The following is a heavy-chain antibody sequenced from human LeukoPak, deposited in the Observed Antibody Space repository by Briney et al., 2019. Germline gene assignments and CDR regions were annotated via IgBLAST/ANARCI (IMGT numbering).Heavy chain of an antibody. V-gene: IGHV3-9*01. Sequence: GRSLRLSCAASGFTFDDYAMHWVRQASGKGLEWVSGISWNSGSIGYADSVKGRFTISRDNAKNSLYLQMNSLRAEDTALYYCAKGHALDYWGQGTLVTVSS. CDR1: GFTFDDYA. J-gene: IGHJ4*02. CDR3: AKGHALDY. CDR2: ISWNSGSI.